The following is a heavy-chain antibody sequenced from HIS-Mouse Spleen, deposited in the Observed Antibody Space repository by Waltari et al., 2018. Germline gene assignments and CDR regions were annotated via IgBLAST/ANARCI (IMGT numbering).Heavy chain of an antibody. D-gene: IGHD2-21*01. CDR2: IYYSGST. V-gene: IGHV4-39*01. CDR1: GGSIRSSSYY. J-gene: IGHJ2*01. CDR3: ARLGGDFNWYFDL. Sequence: QLQLQESGPGLVKPSETLSLTCTFSGGSIRSSSYYWGWIRQPPGKGLEWIGSIYYSGSTYYNPSLKSRVTISVDTSKNQFSLKLSSVTAADTAVYYCARLGGDFNWYFDLWGRGTLVTVSS.